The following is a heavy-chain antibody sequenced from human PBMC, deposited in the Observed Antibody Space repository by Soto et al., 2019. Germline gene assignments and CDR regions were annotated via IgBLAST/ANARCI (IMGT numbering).Heavy chain of an antibody. J-gene: IGHJ6*02. CDR2: IIPIFGTA. CDR1: GGTFSSYA. CDR3: AMETYYYGSGIYYYYGMDV. D-gene: IGHD3-10*01. V-gene: IGHV1-69*13. Sequence: SVKVSCKASGGTFSSYAISWVRQAPGQGLEWMGGIIPIFGTANYAQKFQGRVTITADESTSTAYMELSSLRSEDTAVYYCAMETYYYGSGIYYYYGMDVWGQGTTVTVSS.